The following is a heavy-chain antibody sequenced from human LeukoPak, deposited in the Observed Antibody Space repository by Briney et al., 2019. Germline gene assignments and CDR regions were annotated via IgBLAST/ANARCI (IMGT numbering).Heavy chain of an antibody. V-gene: IGHV4-4*07. CDR3: ARAPLTTATSDYFDL. J-gene: IGHJ4*02. D-gene: IGHD4-17*01. CDR1: GGSMSSYY. Sequence: SETLSLTCTVSGGSMSSYYWSWLRQPAGKGLEWVGRIYTSGSTNYNPSLKSRVIMSVDTSKNQFSLKLSSVTAADTAVYYCARAPLTTATSDYFDLWGLGTLVTVSS. CDR2: IYTSGST.